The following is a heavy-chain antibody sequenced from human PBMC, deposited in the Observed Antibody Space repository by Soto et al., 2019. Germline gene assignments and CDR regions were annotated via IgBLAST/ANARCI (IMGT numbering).Heavy chain of an antibody. J-gene: IGHJ6*03. Sequence: ASVKVSCKASGYTFTSYAMHWVRQAPGQRLEWMGWINAGNGNTKYSQKFQGRVTITRDTSASTAYMELSSLRSEDTAVYYCARVYCSSTSCYRGGYYYMDVWGKGTTVTVSS. CDR1: GYTFTSYA. V-gene: IGHV1-3*01. CDR3: ARVYCSSTSCYRGGYYYMDV. CDR2: INAGNGNT. D-gene: IGHD2-2*01.